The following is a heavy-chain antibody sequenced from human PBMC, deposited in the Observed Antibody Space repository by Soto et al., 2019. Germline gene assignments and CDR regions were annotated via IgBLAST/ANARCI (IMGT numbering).Heavy chain of an antibody. CDR2: IYYSGST. Sequence: SENLSLTCAVSGGSISSSHWWSWIRQPPGKGLEWLGYIYYSGSTNYNPSLKSRVTISVDTSKNQFSLKLSSLTAADTAVYYCARNYGPGYIFYYRGQGTLVTVSS. V-gene: IGHV4-59*08. CDR3: ARNYGPGYIFYY. J-gene: IGHJ4*02. D-gene: IGHD3-10*01. CDR1: GGSISSSHW.